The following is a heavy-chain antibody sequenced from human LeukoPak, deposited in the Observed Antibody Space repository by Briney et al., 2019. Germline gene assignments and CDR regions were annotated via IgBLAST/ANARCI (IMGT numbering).Heavy chain of an antibody. CDR3: AKEQWLGRSYYGMDV. CDR1: GFTFSTNA. J-gene: IGHJ6*02. D-gene: IGHD6-19*01. CDR2: ISGNGGTK. V-gene: IGHV3-23*01. Sequence: GGSLRLSCAASGFTFSTNAMSWVRQAPGKGLEWVSTISGNGGTKYYADSVKGRFTVSRDNSKDTMYLQTNSLRAEDTAIYYCAKEQWLGRSYYGMDVWGQGTTVTVSS.